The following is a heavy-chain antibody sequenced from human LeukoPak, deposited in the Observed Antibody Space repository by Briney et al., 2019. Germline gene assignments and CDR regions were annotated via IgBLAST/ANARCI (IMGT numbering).Heavy chain of an antibody. CDR1: GFTFSSYG. Sequence: GGSLRLSCAASGFTFSSYGMHWVRQAPGKGLEWVAFIRYDGSNKYYADSVKGRFTISRDNSKDTLYLQMNSLRAEDTAVYYCAGGGTGWFGELWLDYWGQGTLVTVSS. CDR2: IRYDGSNK. D-gene: IGHD3-10*01. V-gene: IGHV3-30*02. J-gene: IGHJ4*02. CDR3: AGGGTGWFGELWLDY.